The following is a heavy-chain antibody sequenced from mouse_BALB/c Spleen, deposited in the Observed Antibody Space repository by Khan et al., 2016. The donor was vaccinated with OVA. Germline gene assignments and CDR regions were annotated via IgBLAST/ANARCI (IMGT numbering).Heavy chain of an antibody. V-gene: IGHV1-7*01. CDR2: INPSTGYT. CDR1: GYTFINYW. CDR3: ARRGLRWDLDY. Sequence: QVQLQQSGAELAKPGASVKMSCKASGYTFINYWILWVKQRPGQGLEWIGYINPSTGYTEYNPNFKDKATLTADKSSSTAYMQLSSLTSEDSAVYYCARRGLRWDLDYWGQGTTRTVSA. D-gene: IGHD1-1*01. J-gene: IGHJ2*01.